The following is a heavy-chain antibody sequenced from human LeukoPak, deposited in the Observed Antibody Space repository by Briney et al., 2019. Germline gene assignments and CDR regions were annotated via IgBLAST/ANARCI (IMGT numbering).Heavy chain of an antibody. J-gene: IGHJ5*02. Sequence: PGGSLRLSCAVSRFTVSSIYMSWVRQAPGKGLEWVSFIYSDGNTYYADSVKGRFTLSRDSSRNTLYLQMNSLRVDDTAVYYCAGDTHSSSWYDHWGQGTLVTVSS. CDR2: IYSDGNT. D-gene: IGHD6-19*01. CDR1: RFTVSSIY. CDR3: AGDTHSSSWYDH. V-gene: IGHV3-53*01.